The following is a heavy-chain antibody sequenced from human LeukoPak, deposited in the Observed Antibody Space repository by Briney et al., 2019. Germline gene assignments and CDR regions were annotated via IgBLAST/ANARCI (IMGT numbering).Heavy chain of an antibody. CDR2: ISYDGSNK. Sequence: GGSLRLSCAASGITFSSYAMHWVRQAPGKGLEWVAVISYDGSNKYYADSVKGRFTISRDNSKNTLYLQMNSLRSDDTAVYYCARARILTGYHYNWFDPWGQGTLVTVSS. CDR3: ARARILTGYHYNWFDP. D-gene: IGHD3-9*01. J-gene: IGHJ5*02. CDR1: GITFSSYA. V-gene: IGHV3-30*04.